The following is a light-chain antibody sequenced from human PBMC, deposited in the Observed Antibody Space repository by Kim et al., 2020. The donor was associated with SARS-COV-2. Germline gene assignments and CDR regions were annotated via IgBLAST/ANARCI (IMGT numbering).Light chain of an antibody. CDR3: QSSDPSSHWV. J-gene: IGLJ3*02. Sequence: NFMLTQPHSVSQSPGKTVIISCTRSSGTISTRYVQWYQQRPDSAPTTVIYEDDRRPSGVPDRFSGSIDYSSNSASLTISGLKTEDEADYYCQSSDPSSHWVFGGGTQLTVL. CDR2: EDD. V-gene: IGLV6-57*04. CDR1: SGTISTRY.